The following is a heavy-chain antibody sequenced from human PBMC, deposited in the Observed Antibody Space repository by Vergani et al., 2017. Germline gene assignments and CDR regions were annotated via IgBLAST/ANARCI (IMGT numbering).Heavy chain of an antibody. CDR2: IYHSGST. CDR3: SGPRLGVVGGWVDY. Sequence: QVQLQESGPGLVKPSETLSLTCAVSGYSISSGYYWGWIRQPPGKGLEWIGSIYHSGSTYYNPSLKSRVTISVATSKNQFSLKLSCVTAADTAVYYCSGPRLGVVGGWVDYWGQGTLVTVSS. CDR1: GYSISSGYY. V-gene: IGHV4-38-2*01. D-gene: IGHD1-26*01. J-gene: IGHJ4*02.